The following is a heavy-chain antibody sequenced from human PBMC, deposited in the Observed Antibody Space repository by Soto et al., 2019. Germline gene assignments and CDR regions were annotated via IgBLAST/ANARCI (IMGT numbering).Heavy chain of an antibody. CDR3: ARIMVRGVIAYGMDV. CDR2: IIPIFGTA. J-gene: IGHJ6*02. Sequence: GASVKVSCXASGGTFSSYAISWVRQAPGQGLEWMGGIIPIFGTANYAQKFQGRVTITADESTSTAYMELSSLRSEDTAVYYCARIMVRGVIAYGMDVWGQGTTVTVSS. V-gene: IGHV1-69*13. D-gene: IGHD3-10*01. CDR1: GGTFSSYA.